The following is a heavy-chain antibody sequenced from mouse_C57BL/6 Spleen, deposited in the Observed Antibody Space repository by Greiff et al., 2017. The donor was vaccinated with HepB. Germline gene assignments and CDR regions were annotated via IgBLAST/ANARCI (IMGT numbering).Heavy chain of an antibody. CDR2: ISYDGSN. V-gene: IGHV3-6*01. CDR3: AREYLYYGSSYGFAY. CDR1: GYSITSGYY. J-gene: IGHJ3*01. Sequence: EVKVEESGPGLVKPSQSLSLTCSVTGYSITSGYYWNWIRQFPGNKLEWMGYISYDGSNNYNPSLKNRISITRDTSKNQFFLKLNSVTTEDTATYYCAREYLYYGSSYGFAYWGQGTLVTVSA. D-gene: IGHD1-1*01.